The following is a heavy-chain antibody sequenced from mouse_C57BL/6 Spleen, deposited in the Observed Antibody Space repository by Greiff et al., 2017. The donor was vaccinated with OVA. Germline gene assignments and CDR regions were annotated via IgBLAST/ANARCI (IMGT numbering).Heavy chain of an antibody. V-gene: IGHV1-18*01. CDR3: ARRGYQYYYAMDY. D-gene: IGHD2-2*01. CDR2: INPNNGGT. CDR1: GYTFTDYN. Sequence: VQLKESGPELVKPGASVKIPCKASGYTFTDYNMDWVKQSHGKSLEWIGDINPNNGGTIYNQKFKGKATLTVDKSSSTAYMELRSLTSEDTAVYYGARRGYQYYYAMDYWGQGTSVTVSS. J-gene: IGHJ4*01.